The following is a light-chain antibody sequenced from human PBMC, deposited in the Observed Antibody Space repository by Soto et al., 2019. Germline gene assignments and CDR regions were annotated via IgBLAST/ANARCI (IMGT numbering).Light chain of an antibody. CDR1: SSNIGAGYD. CDR3: QSYDSSLSWV. V-gene: IGLV1-40*01. J-gene: IGLJ3*02. CDR2: GNS. Sequence: QSVLTQPPSVSGAPGQRVTISCTGSSSNIGAGYDVHWYQQLPGTAPKLLIYGNSNRPSGVPDRFSGSKSGTSASLAISGFQAEDEADYSCQSYDSSLSWVFGGGTKLTVL.